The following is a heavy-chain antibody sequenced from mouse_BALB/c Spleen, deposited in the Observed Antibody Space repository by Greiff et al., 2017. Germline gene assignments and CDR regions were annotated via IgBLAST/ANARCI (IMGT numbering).Heavy chain of an antibody. D-gene: IGHD2-1*01. Sequence: VQLKESGAELVRPGALVKLSCKASGFNIKDYYMHWVKQRPEQGLEWIGWIDPENGNTIYDPKFQGKASITADTSSNTAYLQLSSLTSEDTAVYYCARSSYGNYLAWFAYWGQGTLVTVSA. CDR1: GFNIKDYY. CDR2: IDPENGNT. V-gene: IGHV14-1*02. CDR3: ARSSYGNYLAWFAY. J-gene: IGHJ3*01.